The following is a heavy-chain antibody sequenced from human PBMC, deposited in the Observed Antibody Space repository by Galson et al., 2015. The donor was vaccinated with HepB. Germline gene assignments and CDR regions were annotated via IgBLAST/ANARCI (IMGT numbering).Heavy chain of an antibody. Sequence: SLRLSCAASGFTFRSYAMSWVRQAPGKGLEWVSAFSGSGSGGGTYYAGSLKGRFTISRDNSKNTLYLQLNSLRAEDTAVYYCAKGNLYSTGWYDAFDIWGQGTMVTVSP. CDR3: AKGNLYSTGWYDAFDI. CDR2: FSGSGSGGGT. J-gene: IGHJ3*02. D-gene: IGHD6-19*01. CDR1: GFTFRSYA. V-gene: IGHV3-23*01.